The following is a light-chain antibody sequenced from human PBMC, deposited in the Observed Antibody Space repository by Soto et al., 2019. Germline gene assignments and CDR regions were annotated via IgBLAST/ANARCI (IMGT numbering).Light chain of an antibody. CDR3: GTWDSSQSGFV. V-gene: IGLV1-51*02. J-gene: IGLJ1*01. CDR2: ENN. CDR1: SSNIENNY. Sequence: QSALTQPPSVSAAPRQNLTISCSGSSSNIENNYVSWYQQLPGTAPKLLIYENNRRPLGIPDRFTGSKSGTSATLGITGLQTGDEADYYCGTWDSSQSGFVFGTGTEVPV.